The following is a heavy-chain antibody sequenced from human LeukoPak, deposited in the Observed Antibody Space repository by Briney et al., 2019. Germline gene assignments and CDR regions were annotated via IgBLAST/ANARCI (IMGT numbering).Heavy chain of an antibody. CDR2: IYTSGST. Sequence: SETLSLTCTVSGGSISSYYWSWIRQPAGKGLEWIGRIYTSGSTNYNPSLKSRVTISVDTSKNQFSLKLSSVTAADTAVYYCATYYYDSSGYYYREWGQGTLVTVSS. J-gene: IGHJ4*02. V-gene: IGHV4-4*07. D-gene: IGHD3-22*01. CDR1: GGSISSYY. CDR3: ATYYYDSSGYYYRE.